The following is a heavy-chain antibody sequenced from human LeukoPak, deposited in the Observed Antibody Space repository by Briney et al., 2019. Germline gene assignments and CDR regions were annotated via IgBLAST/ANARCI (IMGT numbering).Heavy chain of an antibody. CDR3: ARYGSWYYFDY. CDR1: GGSISSGDYY. D-gene: IGHD6-13*01. V-gene: IGHV4-30-4*08. J-gene: IGHJ4*02. CDR2: IYYSGST. Sequence: SETLSLTCTVSGGSISSGDYYWSWIRQPPGKGLEWIGYIYYSGSTYYNPSLKSRVTISVDTSKNQFSLKLSSVTAADTAVYYCARYGSWYYFDYWGQGTLVTVSS.